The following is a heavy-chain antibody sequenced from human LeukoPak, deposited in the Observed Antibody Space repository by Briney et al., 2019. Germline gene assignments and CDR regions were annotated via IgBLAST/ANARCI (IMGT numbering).Heavy chain of an antibody. D-gene: IGHD6-19*01. J-gene: IGHJ6*02. CDR2: INSDGSST. CDR3: ARAMAGTPSYYYYGMDV. V-gene: IGHV3-74*01. Sequence: PGGSLRLSCAASGFTFSSYWMHWVRQAPGKGLVWVSRINSDGSSTSYADSVKGRFTISRDNAKNTLYLQMNSLSAEDTAVYYCARAMAGTPSYYYYGMDVWGQGTTVTVSS. CDR1: GFTFSSYW.